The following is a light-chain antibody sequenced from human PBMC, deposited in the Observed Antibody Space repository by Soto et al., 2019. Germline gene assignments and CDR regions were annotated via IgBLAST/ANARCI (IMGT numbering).Light chain of an antibody. CDR3: QHYKGYSRWT. V-gene: IGKV1-5*01. J-gene: IGKJ1*01. CDR1: QSISSW. Sequence: DIQMTQSPSTLSASVGDRVTITCRASQSISSWLAWYQQKTGKAPKLLIYDASSLERGVPSRFSGSGSGTEFTLTISSLQPDDFATYYCQHYKGYSRWTFGQGTKVEIK. CDR2: DAS.